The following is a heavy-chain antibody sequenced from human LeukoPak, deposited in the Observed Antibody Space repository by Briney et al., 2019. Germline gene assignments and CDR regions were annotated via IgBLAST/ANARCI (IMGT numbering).Heavy chain of an antibody. CDR2: ISGSGYST. V-gene: IGHV3-23*01. D-gene: IGHD1-26*01. CDR1: GFTFNNYA. J-gene: IGHJ4*02. Sequence: GGSLRLSCVASGFTFNNYAMTWVRQAPGKGLEWVSAISGSGYSTYYADSVKGRFTISRDNSKNTLYLQMNSLRVEDTALYFCAQWSRYFDYWGQGTLVTVSS. CDR3: AQWSRYFDY.